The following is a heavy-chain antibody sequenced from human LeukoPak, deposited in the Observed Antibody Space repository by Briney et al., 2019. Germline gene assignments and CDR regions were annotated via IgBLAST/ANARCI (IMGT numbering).Heavy chain of an antibody. CDR1: GYSFTSYW. D-gene: IGHD2-2*01. CDR3: ARPPSSTSSHEDY. V-gene: IGHV5-51*01. Sequence: GESLKISCKGSGYSFTSYWIGWVRQMPGKGQEWMGIIYPGDSDTRYSPSFQGQVTISADKSISTAYLQWSSLKASDTAMYYCARPPSSTSSHEDYWGQGTLVTVSS. J-gene: IGHJ4*02. CDR2: IYPGDSDT.